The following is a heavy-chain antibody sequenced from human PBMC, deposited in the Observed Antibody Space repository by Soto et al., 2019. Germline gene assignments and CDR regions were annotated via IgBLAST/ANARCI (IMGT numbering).Heavy chain of an antibody. J-gene: IGHJ3*02. CDR2: ISAYNGNT. V-gene: IGHV1-18*01. D-gene: IGHD4-17*01. Sequence: QVQLVQYGAKVKKPGACEKVSCKASGYTFTSYGISWVRQAPGQGLEWMGWISAYNGNTNYAQKLQGRVTMTTDTSTSTAYMELRSLRSDDTAVDYCASGGPQESSDPHDYGDYGSSYDIWGQGTMVTVSS. CDR1: GYTFTSYG. CDR3: ASGGPQESSDPHDYGDYGSSYDI.